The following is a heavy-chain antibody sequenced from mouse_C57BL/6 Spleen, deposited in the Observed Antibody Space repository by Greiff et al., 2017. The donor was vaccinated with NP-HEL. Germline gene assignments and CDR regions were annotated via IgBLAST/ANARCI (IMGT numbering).Heavy chain of an antibody. Sequence: EVKVEESGGGLVKPGGSLKLSCAASGFTFSDYGMHWVRQAPEKGLEWVAYISSGSSTIYYADTVKGRFTISRDNAKNTLFLQMTSLRSEDTAMYYCARRDYSNPFAYWGQGTLVTVSA. V-gene: IGHV5-17*01. CDR2: ISSGSSTI. CDR3: ARRDYSNPFAY. J-gene: IGHJ3*01. D-gene: IGHD2-5*01. CDR1: GFTFSDYG.